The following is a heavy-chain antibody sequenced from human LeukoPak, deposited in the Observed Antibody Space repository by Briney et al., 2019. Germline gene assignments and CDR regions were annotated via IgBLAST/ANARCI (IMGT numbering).Heavy chain of an antibody. CDR1: GFTFSSYW. V-gene: IGHV3-74*01. CDR2: INSDGSST. D-gene: IGHD1-26*01. J-gene: IGHJ4*02. CDR3: FDY. Sequence: GGSLRLSCAASGFTFSSYWMHWVRQAPGKGLVWVSRINSDGSSTSYADSVKGRFTIPRDNAKNTLYLQMNCATPRGSGSYLAFDYWGQGTLVTVSS.